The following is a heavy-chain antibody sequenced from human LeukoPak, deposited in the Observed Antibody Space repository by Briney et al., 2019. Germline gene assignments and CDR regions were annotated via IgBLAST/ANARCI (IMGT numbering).Heavy chain of an antibody. CDR3: ARLSVVVPAAITGGDY. Sequence: ASVKVSCKVSGYSLTELSIQWVRQAPGQGLEWMGWINPNSGGTNYAQKFQGRVTMTRDTSISTAYMELSRLRSDDTAVYYCARLSVVVPAAITGGDYWGQGTLVTVSS. CDR2: INPNSGGT. CDR1: GYSLTELS. J-gene: IGHJ4*02. D-gene: IGHD2-2*02. V-gene: IGHV1-2*02.